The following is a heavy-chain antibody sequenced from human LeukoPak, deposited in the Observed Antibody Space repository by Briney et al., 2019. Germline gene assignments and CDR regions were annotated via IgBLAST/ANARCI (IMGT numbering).Heavy chain of an antibody. V-gene: IGHV3-23*01. CDR3: AKDFRQQLVPYYFDY. CDR1: GFTFRSYA. Sequence: GGSLRLSCAASGFTFRSYAMSWVRQAPGKGLEWLSDISGNAGSTYYADSVKGRFTISRDNSKNTLYLQMSSLRAEDTAVYYCAKDFRQQLVPYYFDYWGQGTLVTVSS. J-gene: IGHJ4*02. D-gene: IGHD6-13*01. CDR2: ISGNAGST.